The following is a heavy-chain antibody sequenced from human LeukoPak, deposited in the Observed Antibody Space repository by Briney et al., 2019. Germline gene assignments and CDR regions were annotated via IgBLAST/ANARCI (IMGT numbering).Heavy chain of an antibody. V-gene: IGHV3-23*01. Sequence: PGGSLRLSCAASGFTFSSYSMNWVRQAPGKGLEWVSAISGSGGSTYYADSVKGRFTISRDNSKNTLYLQMNSLRAEDTAVYYCAKHRLRYFDFLDYWGQGTLVTVSS. D-gene: IGHD3-9*01. CDR3: AKHRLRYFDFLDY. CDR2: ISGSGGST. J-gene: IGHJ4*02. CDR1: GFTFSSYS.